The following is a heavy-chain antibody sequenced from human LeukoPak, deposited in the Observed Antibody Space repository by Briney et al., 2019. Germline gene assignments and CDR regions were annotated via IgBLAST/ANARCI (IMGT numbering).Heavy chain of an antibody. CDR2: INHSGST. CDR3: ARQFIATIPDCAFDI. V-gene: IGHV4-34*01. J-gene: IGHJ3*02. Sequence: SETLSLTCAVYGGSFSGYYWSWIRQPPGKGLEWIGEINHSGSTNYNPSLKSRVTISVDTSKNQFSLKLSSVTAADTAVYYCARQFIATIPDCAFDIWGQGTMVTVSS. D-gene: IGHD2-2*02. CDR1: GGSFSGYY.